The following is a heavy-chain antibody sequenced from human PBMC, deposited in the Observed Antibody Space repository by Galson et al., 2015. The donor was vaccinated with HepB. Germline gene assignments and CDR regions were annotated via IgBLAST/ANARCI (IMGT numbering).Heavy chain of an antibody. V-gene: IGHV3-9*01. J-gene: IGHJ4*02. D-gene: IGHD3-22*01. CDR1: GFTFDDYA. Sequence: SLRLSCAASGFTFDDYAVHWVRQPPGKGLEWVSGISWNSGDIGYADSVKGRFIISRDNAKDSLYLQMNSLRAEDTALYYCAKSGDSSGYLQSYYFDYWGQGTPVTVSS. CDR3: AKSGDSSGYLQSYYFDY. CDR2: ISWNSGDI.